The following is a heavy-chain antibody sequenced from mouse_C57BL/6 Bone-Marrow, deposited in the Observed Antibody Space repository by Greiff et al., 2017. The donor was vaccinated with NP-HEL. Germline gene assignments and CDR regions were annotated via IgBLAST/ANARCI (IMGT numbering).Heavy chain of an antibody. CDR3: ARSYYGSYYFDY. Sequence: QVQLQQSGAELMKPGASVKLSCKATGYTFTGYWIEWVKQRPGHGLEWIGEILPGSGSTNYNEKFKGKATFTADTSSNTAYMQLSSLITEDSAIYYCARSYYGSYYFDYWGQGTTLTVSS. J-gene: IGHJ2*01. CDR2: ILPGSGST. D-gene: IGHD1-1*01. V-gene: IGHV1-9*01. CDR1: GYTFTGYW.